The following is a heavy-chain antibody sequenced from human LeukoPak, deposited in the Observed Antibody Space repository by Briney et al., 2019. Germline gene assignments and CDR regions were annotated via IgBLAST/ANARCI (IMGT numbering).Heavy chain of an antibody. J-gene: IGHJ3*02. CDR3: ARVGYSGSYYGGAFDI. V-gene: IGHV4-30-2*01. Sequence: SQTLSLTCAVSGGSISSGGYSWSWLRQPPGKGLEWIGYIYHSGSTYYNPSLKSRVTISVDRSKNQFSLKLSSVTAADTAVYYCARVGYSGSYYGGAFDIWGQGTMVTVSS. CDR1: GGSISSGGYS. D-gene: IGHD1-26*01. CDR2: IYHSGST.